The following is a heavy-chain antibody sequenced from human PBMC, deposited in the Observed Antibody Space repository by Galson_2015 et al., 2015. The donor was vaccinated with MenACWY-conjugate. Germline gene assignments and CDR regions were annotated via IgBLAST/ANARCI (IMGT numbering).Heavy chain of an antibody. V-gene: IGHV1-18*01. J-gene: IGHJ4*02. CDR1: GYTFTSYG. D-gene: IGHD3-22*01. CDR3: ARSADSSGFHYY. Sequence: SCKASGYTFTSYGISWVRQAPGQGLEWMGWIGAYNGNTNYAQNLQGRVTMTTDTSTTTAYMELRSLRYDDTAVYYCARSADSSGFHYYWGQGTLVTVSS. CDR2: IGAYNGNT.